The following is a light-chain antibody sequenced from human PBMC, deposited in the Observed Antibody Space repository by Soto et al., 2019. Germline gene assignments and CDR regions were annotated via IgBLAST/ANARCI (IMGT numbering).Light chain of an antibody. CDR2: DVS. CDR1: SSDVGAYNY. V-gene: IGLV2-8*01. Sequence: QSALAQPPSASGSPGQSVTISCTGTSSDVGAYNYVSWYQQHPGKAPKLIIYDVSQRPSGVPDRFSGSKSGNTASLSVSGLQADDEAVYYCNSFAGGAHVVFGGGTKLTVL. J-gene: IGLJ2*01. CDR3: NSFAGGAHVV.